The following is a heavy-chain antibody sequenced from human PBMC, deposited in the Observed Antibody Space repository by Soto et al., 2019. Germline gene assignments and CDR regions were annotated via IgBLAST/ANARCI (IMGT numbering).Heavy chain of an antibody. J-gene: IGHJ6*02. CDR2: ISYDGSNK. CDR3: ARDRFWGTIQTLGYYYGMDV. D-gene: IGHD3-16*01. V-gene: IGHV3-30-3*01. Sequence: GGSLRLSCAASGFTFSSYAMHWVRQAPGKGLEWVAVISYDGSNKYYADSVKGRFTISRDNSKNTLYLQMNSLRAEDTAVYYCARDRFWGTIQTLGYYYGMDVWGQGTTVTVSS. CDR1: GFTFSSYA.